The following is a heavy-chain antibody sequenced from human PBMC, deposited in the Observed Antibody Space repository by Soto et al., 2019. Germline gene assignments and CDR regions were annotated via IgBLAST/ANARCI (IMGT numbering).Heavy chain of an antibody. J-gene: IGHJ4*02. D-gene: IGHD3-10*01. CDR3: ARQIRTYYYGSGSDY. V-gene: IGHV3-7*01. CDR2: IKQDGSEK. CDR1: GFTFSSYW. Sequence: GGSLRLSCAASGFTFSSYWMSWVRQAPGKGLEWVANIKQDGSEKYYVDSMKGRFTISRDNAKNSLYLQMNSLRAEDTAVYYCARQIRTYYYGSGSDYWGQGTLVTVSS.